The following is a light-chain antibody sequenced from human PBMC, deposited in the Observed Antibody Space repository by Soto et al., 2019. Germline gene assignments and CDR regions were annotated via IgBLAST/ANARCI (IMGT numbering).Light chain of an antibody. V-gene: IGKV1-39*01. Sequence: DIQMTQSPSSLSASVGDRVTITCRASQSISNYLNWYKQKPGKAPKLLIYAASNLQSGVPSRFRGSGSGTDFTLTISSLQPEDFTTYYCQRSYVTLLTFGGVTKVEIK. J-gene: IGKJ4*01. CDR1: QSISNY. CDR3: QRSYVTLLT. CDR2: AAS.